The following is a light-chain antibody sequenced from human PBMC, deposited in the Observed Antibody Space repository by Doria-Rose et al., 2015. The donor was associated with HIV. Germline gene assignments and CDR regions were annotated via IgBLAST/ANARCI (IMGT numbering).Light chain of an antibody. CDR3: QQYYDTPS. J-gene: IGKJ3*01. V-gene: IGKV4-1*01. CDR2: WAS. CDR1: QCLLYTSKNY. Sequence: DIQVTQSPESLGMSLGERATLNCKSNQCLLYTSKNYLAWYQQKPGQTPKLLIYWASTRQSGVPARFSGSGSVTDFTLTISSLEAEDVAVYYCQQYYDTPSFGPGTTVDIK.